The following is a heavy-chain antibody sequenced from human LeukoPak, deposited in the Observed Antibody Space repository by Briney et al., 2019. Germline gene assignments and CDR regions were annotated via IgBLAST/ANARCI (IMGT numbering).Heavy chain of an antibody. V-gene: IGHV3-48*02. D-gene: IGHD3-3*01. CDR2: ISSSSSTI. CDR3: ARDSRFLEWLCAFDI. J-gene: IGHJ3*02. CDR1: GLTFSSYA. Sequence: TGGSLRLSCAASGLTFSSYAMSWVRQAPGKGLEWVSYISSSSSTIYYADSVKGRFTISRDNAKNSLYLQMNSLRDEDTAVYYCARDSRFLEWLCAFDIWGQGTMVTVSS.